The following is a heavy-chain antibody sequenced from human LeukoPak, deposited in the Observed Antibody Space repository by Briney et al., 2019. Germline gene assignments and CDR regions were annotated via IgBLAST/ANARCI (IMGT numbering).Heavy chain of an antibody. CDR3: ARRTYSSDWVLES. V-gene: IGHV4-34*01. J-gene: IGHJ4*02. D-gene: IGHD6-19*01. Sequence: SETLSLTCAVYSGSFSGYYWSWIRQPPGKGLEWIGEINHSGNTNYNPSLKSRVTISVDTSKNQFSLKLTSVTAADTAVYYCARRTYSSDWVLESWGQGTLVTVSS. CDR2: INHSGNT. CDR1: SGSFSGYY.